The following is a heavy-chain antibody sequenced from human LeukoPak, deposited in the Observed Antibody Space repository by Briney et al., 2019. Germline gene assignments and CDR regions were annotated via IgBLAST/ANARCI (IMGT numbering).Heavy chain of an antibody. V-gene: IGHV4-59*02. CDR3: ARQTGSGLFILP. CDR1: GGSVSDYY. D-gene: IGHD3/OR15-3a*01. Sequence: SETLSLTCTVSGGSVSDYYWSWIRQSPGKGLEWIGYIYYTGSTSYNPPLRSRVTMSADTSKNQFSLKLSSVTAADTAVYYCARQTGSGLFILPGGQGTLVTVSS. J-gene: IGHJ4*02. CDR2: IYYTGST.